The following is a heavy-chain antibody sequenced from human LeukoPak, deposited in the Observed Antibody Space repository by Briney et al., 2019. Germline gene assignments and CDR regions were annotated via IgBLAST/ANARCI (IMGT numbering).Heavy chain of an antibody. V-gene: IGHV4-61*02. Sequence: SQTLSLTCTVSGGSISSGSYYWSWIRQPAGKGLEWIGRIYTSGSTNYNPSLKSRVTISVDTSKNQFSLKLSSVTAADTAVYYCAREVYSYGPQQYYFDYWGQGTLVTVSS. J-gene: IGHJ4*02. D-gene: IGHD5-18*01. CDR2: IYTSGST. CDR3: AREVYSYGPQQYYFDY. CDR1: GGSISSGSYY.